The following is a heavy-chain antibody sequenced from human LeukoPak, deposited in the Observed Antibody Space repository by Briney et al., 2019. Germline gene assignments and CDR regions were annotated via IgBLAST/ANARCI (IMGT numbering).Heavy chain of an antibody. CDR3: AKDAATQQFDY. D-gene: IGHD2-15*01. CDR1: GFTFSSYG. CDR2: ISYDGSNK. Sequence: GSLRLSCAASGFTFSSYGMHWVRQAPGKGLEWVAVISYDGSNKYYADSVKGRFTISRDNSKNTLYLQMNSLRAEDTAVYYCAKDAATQQFDYWGQGTLVTVSS. J-gene: IGHJ4*02. V-gene: IGHV3-30*18.